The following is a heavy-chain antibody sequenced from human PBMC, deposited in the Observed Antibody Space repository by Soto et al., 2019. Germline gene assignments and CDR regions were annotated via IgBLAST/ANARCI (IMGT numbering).Heavy chain of an antibody. J-gene: IGHJ3*01. CDR3: AHTQLTTGANAFDV. D-gene: IGHD1-1*01. V-gene: IGHV2-5*02. CDR1: GFSLSTLGAG. CDR2: IYWDDDR. Sequence: QITLKESGPTLVKPTQVLTLTCSFSGFSLSTLGAGVGWVRQPPGKALEWLAFIYWDDDRQYSPSLKTRLTITKDTSKNQVVLTLTNMDPVDTGTYFCAHTQLTTGANAFDVWGQGTIVTVSS.